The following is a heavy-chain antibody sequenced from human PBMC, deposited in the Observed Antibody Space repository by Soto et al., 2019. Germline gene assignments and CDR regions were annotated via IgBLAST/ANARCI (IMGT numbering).Heavy chain of an antibody. CDR3: ARDTYESAAGTVGFDY. CDR1: GFPFSSYG. D-gene: IGHD6-13*01. J-gene: IGHJ4*02. V-gene: IGHV3-33*01. Sequence: GGPLRLSCAASGFPFSSYGMHWVRQAPGKGLEWVAVIWYDGSNKYYADSVKGRFTISRDNSKNTLYLQMNSLRAEDTAVYYCARDTYESAAGTVGFDYWGQGTLVTVSS. CDR2: IWYDGSNK.